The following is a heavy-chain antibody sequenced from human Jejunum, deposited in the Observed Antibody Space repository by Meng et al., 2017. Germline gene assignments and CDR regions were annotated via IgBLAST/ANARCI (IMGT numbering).Heavy chain of an antibody. CDR1: GGSISSVYW. V-gene: IGHV4-4*02. CDR2: IYHSGST. D-gene: IGHD5-18*01. CDR3: ARGGYYSFDY. Sequence: QGQRQESGPGLVKPSETPSLTCAVSGGSISSVYWWTWVRQSPGKGLEWIGEIYHSGSTNYNPSLKSRVTISVDKSKNQFSLKLTSVTAADTAVYYCARGGYYSFDYWGQGTLVTVSS. J-gene: IGHJ4*02.